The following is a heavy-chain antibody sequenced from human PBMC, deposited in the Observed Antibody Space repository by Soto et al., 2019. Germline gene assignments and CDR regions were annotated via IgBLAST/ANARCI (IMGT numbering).Heavy chain of an antibody. V-gene: IGHV4-59*02. Sequence: PSETLSLTCTVSGGSVTRYFWSWIRQSPGKGLEWIGHIYYRGRTSYSPSLRSRASLSVNTSKTQFSREVASLTAGDRAVFYVGKARKNRFDPWGQGTLVTVSS. CDR1: GGSVTRYF. D-gene: IGHD7-27*01. J-gene: IGHJ5*02. CDR3: GKARKNRFDP. CDR2: IYYRGRT.